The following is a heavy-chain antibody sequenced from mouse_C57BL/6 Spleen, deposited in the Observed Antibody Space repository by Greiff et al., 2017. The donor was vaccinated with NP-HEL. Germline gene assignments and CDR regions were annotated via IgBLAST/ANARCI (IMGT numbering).Heavy chain of an antibody. CDR2: IDPSDSYT. CDR1: GYTFTSYW. V-gene: IGHV1-69*01. Sequence: QVQLQQSGAELVMPGASVKLSCKASGYTFTSYWMHWVKQRPGQGLEWIGEIDPSDSYTNYNQKFKGKSTLTVDKSSSTAYMQLSSLTSEDSAVYYCARGAQVSWFAYWGQGTLVTDSA. CDR3: ARGAQVSWFAY. J-gene: IGHJ3*01. D-gene: IGHD3-2*02.